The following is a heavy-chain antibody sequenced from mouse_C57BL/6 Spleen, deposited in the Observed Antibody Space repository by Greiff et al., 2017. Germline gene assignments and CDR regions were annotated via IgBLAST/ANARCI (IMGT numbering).Heavy chain of an antibody. CDR3: ARSCYYYGSSYWYFDV. J-gene: IGHJ1*03. V-gene: IGHV1-64*01. D-gene: IGHD1-1*01. CDR1: GYTFTSYW. CDR2: IHPNSGST. Sequence: QVQLQQPGAELVKPGASVKLSCKASGYTFTSYWMHWVKQRPGQGLEWIGMIHPNSGSTNYNEKFKSKATLTVDKSSSTAYMQLSSLTSEDSAVYYCARSCYYYGSSYWYFDVWGTGTTGTVSS.